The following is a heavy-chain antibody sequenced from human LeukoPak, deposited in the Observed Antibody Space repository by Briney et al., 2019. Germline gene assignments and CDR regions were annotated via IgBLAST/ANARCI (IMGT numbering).Heavy chain of an antibody. D-gene: IGHD5-18*01. CDR1: GFTFSSYA. Sequence: GGSLRPSCAASGFTFSSYAMHWVRQAPGKGLEWVTLMSYDGSNKYYTDSVKGRFTISRDNSKDTLYLQMNSLRAEETAVYYCARSTPAYSYGVDYWGQGTLVTVSS. V-gene: IGHV3-30-3*01. J-gene: IGHJ4*02. CDR3: ARSTPAYSYGVDY. CDR2: MSYDGSNK.